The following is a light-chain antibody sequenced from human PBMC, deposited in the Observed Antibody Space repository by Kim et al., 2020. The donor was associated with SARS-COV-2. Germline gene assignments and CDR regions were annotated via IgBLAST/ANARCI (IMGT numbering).Light chain of an antibody. CDR2: DAF. CDR1: QSVSRS. Sequence: EIVLTQSPATLSLSPGETATLSCRASQSVSRSLAWYQQKPGQAPRLLIYDAFYRATGIPVRFSGSASETDFTLTINSLEPEDVAVYFCQRRTIFGGGTKVDI. J-gene: IGKJ4*01. CDR3: QRRTI. V-gene: IGKV3-11*01.